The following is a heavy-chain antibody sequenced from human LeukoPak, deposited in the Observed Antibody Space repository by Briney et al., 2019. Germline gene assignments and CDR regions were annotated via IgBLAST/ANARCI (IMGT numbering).Heavy chain of an antibody. V-gene: IGHV3-11*04. Sequence: PGGSLRLSCAASGFTFSDYFMTWIRQAPGKGLEWVSYISGSGSNKYYADSVKGRFTISRDNAKNSLYLQMNSLRVEDTAVYYCGTSQSSVAGIVGDWGQGTLVTVSS. D-gene: IGHD6-19*01. CDR2: ISGSGSNK. CDR1: GFTFSDYF. J-gene: IGHJ4*02. CDR3: GTSQSSVAGIVGD.